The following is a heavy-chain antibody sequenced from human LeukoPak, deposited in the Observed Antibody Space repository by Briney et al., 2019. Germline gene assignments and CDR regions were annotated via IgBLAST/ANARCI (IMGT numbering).Heavy chain of an antibody. D-gene: IGHD3-10*01. CDR3: ARERFGRWGNNWFDP. Sequence: PGGSLRLSCAASGFTFSSYEMNWVRQAPGKGLEWVSYISSSGSTIYYADSVKGRFTISRDNAKNSLYLQMNSLRAEDTAVYYCARERFGRWGNNWFDPWGQGTLVTVSS. CDR2: ISSSGSTI. V-gene: IGHV3-48*03. CDR1: GFTFSSYE. J-gene: IGHJ5*02.